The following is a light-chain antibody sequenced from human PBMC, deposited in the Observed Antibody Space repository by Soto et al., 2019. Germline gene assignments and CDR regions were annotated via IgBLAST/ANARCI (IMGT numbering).Light chain of an antibody. CDR2: EVS. V-gene: IGLV2-8*01. CDR1: SSDAGNYKY. Sequence: QSALTQSPSASGSPGQSVTISCTGTSSDAGNYKYVSWYQQHPGKAPKLMIYEVSKRPSGVPDRFSGSKSGNTASLTVSGLQAEDEADYYCSSYAGSNNWVFGGGTKLTVL. J-gene: IGLJ3*02. CDR3: SSYAGSNNWV.